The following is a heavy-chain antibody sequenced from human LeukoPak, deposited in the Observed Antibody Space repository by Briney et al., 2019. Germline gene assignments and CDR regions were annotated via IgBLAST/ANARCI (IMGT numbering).Heavy chain of an antibody. CDR1: GGTLTTYA. D-gene: IGHD4-17*01. V-gene: IGHV1-69*05. CDR3: AGPTDYAFEY. CDR2: INPIFPAT. Sequence: SVKVSCKASGGTLTTYAISWVRQAPGQWLEWMGGINPIFPATKYAQKFQGRLTIITDESTNMAYMELSSLRSEDTAVYYCAGPTDYAFEYWGQGTLVTVSS. J-gene: IGHJ4*02.